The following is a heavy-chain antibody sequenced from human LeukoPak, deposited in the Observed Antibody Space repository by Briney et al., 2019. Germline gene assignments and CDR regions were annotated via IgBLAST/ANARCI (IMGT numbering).Heavy chain of an antibody. CDR1: GFIFIGYG. D-gene: IGHD6-13*01. CDR3: AKEGAAPWDVDV. Sequence: GGSLRLSYAASGFIFIGYGMHWVRQAPGKGPEWVAFIRPDGHNKYYADSVKGRFMISRDNSKNTVDLQMNSLRGDDTAMYYCAKEGAAPWDVDVWGKGTTVTVSS. CDR2: IRPDGHNK. V-gene: IGHV3-30*02. J-gene: IGHJ6*04.